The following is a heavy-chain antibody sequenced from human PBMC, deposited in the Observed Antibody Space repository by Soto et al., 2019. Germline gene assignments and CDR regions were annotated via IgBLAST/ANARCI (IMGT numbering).Heavy chain of an antibody. J-gene: IGHJ5*02. Sequence: SETLSLTCAVYGGSFSGYYWSWIRQPPGKGLEWIGEINHSGSTNYNPSLKSRVTISVDTSKNQFSLKLSSVTAADTAVYYCARGRCYYDSSGYYHGTARWFDPWGQGTLVTVSS. V-gene: IGHV4-34*01. CDR1: GGSFSGYY. D-gene: IGHD3-22*01. CDR3: ARGRCYYDSSGYYHGTARWFDP. CDR2: INHSGST.